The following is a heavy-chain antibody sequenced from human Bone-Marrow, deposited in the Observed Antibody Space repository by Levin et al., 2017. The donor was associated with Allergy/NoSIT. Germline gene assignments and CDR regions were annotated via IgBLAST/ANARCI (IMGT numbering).Heavy chain of an antibody. CDR3: AMDIDSSGHSKNEALDR. Sequence: GGSLRLSCAASGFTFDDYAMHWVRQTPGKGLEWVAGITWNSGYLGYADSVKGRFTISRDSAKNFLYLQMNSLRAEDTALYYCAMDIDSSGHSKNEALDRWGPGTTVIVS. CDR2: ITWNSGYL. CDR1: GFTFDDYA. V-gene: IGHV3-9*01. D-gene: IGHD3-22*01. J-gene: IGHJ3*02.